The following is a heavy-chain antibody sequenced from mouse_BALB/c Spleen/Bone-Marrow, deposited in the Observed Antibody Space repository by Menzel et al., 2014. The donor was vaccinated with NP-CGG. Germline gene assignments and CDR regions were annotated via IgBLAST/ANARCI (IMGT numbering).Heavy chain of an antibody. D-gene: IGHD1-1*01. CDR3: ARWGTTVVDAMDY. J-gene: IGHJ4*01. V-gene: IGHV1S56*01. Sequence: VQLQQSGPELVKPGASVRISCKASGYTLTSYYIHWVKQRPGQGLEWIGWIYPGNVNAKYNEKFKGKATLTADKSSSTAYMQLSSLTSEDSAVYFCARWGTTVVDAMDYWGQGTSVTVSS. CDR2: IYPGNVNA. CDR1: GYTLTSYY.